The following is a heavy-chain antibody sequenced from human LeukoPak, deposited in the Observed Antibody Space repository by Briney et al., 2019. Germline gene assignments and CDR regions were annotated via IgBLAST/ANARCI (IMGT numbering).Heavy chain of an antibody. CDR2: IKQDGSDK. D-gene: IGHD3/OR15-3a*01. Sequence: GGSLRLSCAASGFTFSNYWMSWVRQAPGKGLEWVANIKQDGSDKDFGDSVKGRFTISRDNAKNSLYLQMNSLRAEDTAVYYCARDLRGTGYNFDYWGQGTLVTVSS. CDR3: ARDLRGTGYNFDY. V-gene: IGHV3-7*01. J-gene: IGHJ4*02. CDR1: GFTFSNYW.